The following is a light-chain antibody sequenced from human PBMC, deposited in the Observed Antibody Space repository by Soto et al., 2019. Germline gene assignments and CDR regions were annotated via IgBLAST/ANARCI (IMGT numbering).Light chain of an antibody. Sequence: QSALTQPASVSGSPGQSITISCTGTSSDVGSYNLVSWYQQHPGKAPKLMIYEVSKRPSGVSNRFSGSKSGNTASLTISGLQAEDEADYYCCSYAGSIILWVFGGGTKLTVL. CDR3: CSYAGSIILWV. CDR1: SSDVGSYNL. J-gene: IGLJ3*02. CDR2: EVS. V-gene: IGLV2-23*02.